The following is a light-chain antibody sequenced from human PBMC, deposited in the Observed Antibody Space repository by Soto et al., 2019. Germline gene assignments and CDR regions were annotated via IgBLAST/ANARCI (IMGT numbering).Light chain of an antibody. CDR2: GNS. J-gene: IGLJ1*01. CDR3: QSSDSSLSGYV. CDR1: SSNIGAGYD. Sequence: QSVLTRPPSVSGAPGQRVTISCTGSSSNIGAGYDVHWYQQLPGTAPKLLIYGNSNRPSGVPDRFSGSKSGTSASLAITGLQAEDEADNYCQSSDSSLSGYVFGTGTKVTVL. V-gene: IGLV1-40*01.